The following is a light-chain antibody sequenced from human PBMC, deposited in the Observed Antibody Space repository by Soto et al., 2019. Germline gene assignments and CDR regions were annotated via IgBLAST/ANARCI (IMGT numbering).Light chain of an antibody. Sequence: EIVLTQSPATLSLSPWERASLYCMASQSVSSYLAWYQQKPGQAPRLLIYGASTRATGIPARFSGSGSGTEFTLTISSLQSEDFAVYYCQQYNNGPPWTFGQGTKVDIK. V-gene: IGKV3-15*01. CDR3: QQYNNGPPWT. CDR1: QSVSSY. CDR2: GAS. J-gene: IGKJ1*01.